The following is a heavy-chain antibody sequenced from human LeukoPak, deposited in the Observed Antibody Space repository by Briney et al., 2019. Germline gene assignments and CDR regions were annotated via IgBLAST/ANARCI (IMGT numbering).Heavy chain of an antibody. CDR3: ARVEGYYGPNYYFDY. Sequence: GASVKVSCKASGYTFTIYYMHWVRQAPGQGLEWMGIINPSGGSTSYAQKFQGRVTMTRDTSTSTVYMELSSLRSEDTAVYYCARVEGYYGPNYYFDYWGQGTLVTVSS. J-gene: IGHJ4*02. D-gene: IGHD3-10*01. V-gene: IGHV1-46*01. CDR2: INPSGGST. CDR1: GYTFTIYY.